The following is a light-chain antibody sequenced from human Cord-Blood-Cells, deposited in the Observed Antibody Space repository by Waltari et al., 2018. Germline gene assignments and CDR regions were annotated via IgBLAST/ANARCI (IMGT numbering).Light chain of an antibody. CDR2: DAS. J-gene: IGKJ5*01. V-gene: IGKV3-11*01. Sequence: IVLTQSPATLSLSPGERATLSCRASQSVSSYLAWYQQKPGQAPRLLIYDASNRATGIPARFSGSGSGTDFTLTISSLVPEDFAVYYCQQRSNLITFGQGTRLEIK. CDR1: QSVSSY. CDR3: QQRSNLIT.